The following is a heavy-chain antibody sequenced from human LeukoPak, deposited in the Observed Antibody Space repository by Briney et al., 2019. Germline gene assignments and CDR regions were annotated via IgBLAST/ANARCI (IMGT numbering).Heavy chain of an antibody. V-gene: IGHV3-23*01. D-gene: IGHD4-17*01. CDR1: GFTFASYA. CDR3: ARDRDYALDY. CDR2: ISGSGGST. J-gene: IGHJ4*02. Sequence: PGGSLRLSCAASGFTFASYAMSWFRQAPGKGLEWVSSISGSGGSTYYIDSVKGRFTISRDNSKNTLYLQMNSLRAEDTAVYYCARDRDYALDYWGQGTLVTVSS.